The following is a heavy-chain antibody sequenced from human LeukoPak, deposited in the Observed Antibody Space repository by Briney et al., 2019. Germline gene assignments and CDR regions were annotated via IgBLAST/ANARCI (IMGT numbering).Heavy chain of an antibody. D-gene: IGHD3-22*01. CDR3: ARYFDNTGYAWRRFDY. J-gene: IGHJ4*02. CDR1: GFTFSNFW. Sequence: GGSLRLSCAASGFTFSNFWMTWVRQAPGKGPEWLATIRQDGGDKWYVGSVKGRFTISRDNAKKSLYLQMNSLRADDTAVYYCARYFDNTGYAWRRFDYWGQGALVTVSS. CDR2: IRQDGGDK. V-gene: IGHV3-7*01.